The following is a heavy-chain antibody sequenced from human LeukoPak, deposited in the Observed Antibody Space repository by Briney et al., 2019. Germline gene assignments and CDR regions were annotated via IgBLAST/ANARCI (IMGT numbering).Heavy chain of an antibody. CDR3: ARDRVAVAGNWFDP. CDR1: GFTFSSYS. J-gene: IGHJ5*02. Sequence: PGGSQRLSCAASGFTFSSYSMNWVRQAPGKGLEWVSYISSSSSTIYYADSVKGRFTISRDNAKNSLYLQMNSLRAEDTAVYYCARDRVAVAGNWFDPWGQGTLVTVSS. V-gene: IGHV3-48*01. D-gene: IGHD6-19*01. CDR2: ISSSSSTI.